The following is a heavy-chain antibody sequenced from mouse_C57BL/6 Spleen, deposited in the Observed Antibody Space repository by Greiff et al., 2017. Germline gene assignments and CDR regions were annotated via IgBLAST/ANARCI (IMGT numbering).Heavy chain of an antibody. Sequence: EVQLQQSGAELVRPGASVKLSCTASGFNIKDDYMHWVKQRPEQGLEWIGWIDPENGDTEYASKFQGKATITADTSSNTAYLQLSSLTSEDTAVYYCTRRNDSTLYAMDYWGQGTSVTVSS. CDR2: IDPENGDT. V-gene: IGHV14-4*01. CDR1: GFNIKDDY. D-gene: IGHD1-1*01. J-gene: IGHJ4*01. CDR3: TRRNDSTLYAMDY.